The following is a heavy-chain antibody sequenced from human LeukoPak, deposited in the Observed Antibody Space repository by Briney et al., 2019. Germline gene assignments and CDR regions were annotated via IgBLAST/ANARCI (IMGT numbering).Heavy chain of an antibody. Sequence: KPSETLSLTCTVSGGSISSYYWSWIRQPPGKGLEWIGYTSDSVSTNYNPSLKSRVSISVDTSNNQFSLKLSSVTAADTAVYYCARGQQQLSRWGQGTLVTVSS. CDR2: TSDSVST. V-gene: IGHV4-59*01. D-gene: IGHD6-13*01. CDR3: ARGQQQLSR. CDR1: GGSISSYY. J-gene: IGHJ4*02.